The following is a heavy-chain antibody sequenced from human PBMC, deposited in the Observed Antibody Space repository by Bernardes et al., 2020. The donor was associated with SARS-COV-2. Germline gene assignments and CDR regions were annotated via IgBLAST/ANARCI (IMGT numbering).Heavy chain of an antibody. J-gene: IGHJ4*02. CDR1: GFTFSTYW. Sequence: GGSLRLSCAASGFTFSTYWMHWVRQSPGKGLVWVSRVDTGGGITNYADSVQGRFTISRDNAKNTLYLQMNSLRAEDTAVYYCVGELGGSRDYWGQGTPVIVSS. V-gene: IGHV3-74*01. D-gene: IGHD3-16*01. CDR3: VGELGGSRDY. CDR2: VDTGGGIT.